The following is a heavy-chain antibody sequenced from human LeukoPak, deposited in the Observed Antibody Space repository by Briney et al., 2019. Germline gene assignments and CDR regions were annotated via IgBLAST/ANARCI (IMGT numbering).Heavy chain of an antibody. J-gene: IGHJ4*02. CDR2: IYYSGST. V-gene: IGHV4-61*01. CDR3: ARAVGATSGIVY. D-gene: IGHD1-26*01. CDR1: GGSISSGSYY. Sequence: SQTLSLTCTVSGGSISSGSYYWSWIRQPPGKGLEWIGYIYYSGSTNYNPSLKSRVTISVDTSKNQFSLKLSSVTAADTAVYYCARAVGATSGIVYWGQGTLVTVSS.